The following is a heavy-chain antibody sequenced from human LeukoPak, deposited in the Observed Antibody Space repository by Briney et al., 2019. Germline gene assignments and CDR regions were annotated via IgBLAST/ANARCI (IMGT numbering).Heavy chain of an antibody. J-gene: IGHJ5*02. Sequence: PGGSLRLSCAASGFTFSSNSMNWVRQAPGKGLEWVSYISTSSITIKYADAVKGRFTISRDNDKNSVYLQMNSLRADDTAVYYCTRPPSSGSYYSNWFDPWGQGTLVTVSS. CDR1: GFTFSSNS. CDR2: ISTSSITI. CDR3: TRPPSSGSYYSNWFDP. D-gene: IGHD1-26*01. V-gene: IGHV3-48*01.